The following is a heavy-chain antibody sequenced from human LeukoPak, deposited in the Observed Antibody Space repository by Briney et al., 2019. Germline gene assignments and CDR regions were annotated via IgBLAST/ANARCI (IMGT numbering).Heavy chain of an antibody. V-gene: IGHV3-7*01. Sequence: GGSLRLSCAASGFTFCSYWMSWVRQAPGKGLEWVANIKQDGSEKYYVDSVKGRFTISRDNAKNSLYLQMNSLRAEDTAVYYCARERADIVVVPAFDYWGQGTLVTVSS. J-gene: IGHJ4*02. CDR2: IKQDGSEK. CDR3: ARERADIVVVPAFDY. CDR1: GFTFCSYW. D-gene: IGHD2-2*01.